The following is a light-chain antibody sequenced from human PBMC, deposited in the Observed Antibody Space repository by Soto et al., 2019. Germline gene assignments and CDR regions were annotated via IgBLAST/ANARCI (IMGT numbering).Light chain of an antibody. J-gene: IGKJ4*01. CDR3: QQYYQWGLS. Sequence: VMTQSPANLSVSPGEGVTLSCRASQNVATNLAWYQQKPGQAPRLLIYASSTRATGIPATFSGSGSGTQFSLTISSLQSEASAVYYCQQYYQWGLSFGGGTKVEI. V-gene: IGKV3D-15*01. CDR2: ASS. CDR1: QNVATN.